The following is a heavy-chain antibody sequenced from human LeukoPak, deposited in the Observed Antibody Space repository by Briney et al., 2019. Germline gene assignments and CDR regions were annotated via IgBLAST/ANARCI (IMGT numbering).Heavy chain of an antibody. Sequence: PSETLSLTCAFCLGSFIGYYWSGIRQPPAKGLEWIGEINHSGCTNYNPSLKSRVTISVDTSKNQFSLKLSSVTAADTAVYYCARGRGDIVVVPAAIPTDYYYYMDVWGKGTTVTVSS. D-gene: IGHD2-2*01. CDR3: ARGRGDIVVVPAAIPTDYYYYMDV. J-gene: IGHJ6*03. V-gene: IGHV4-34*01. CDR1: LGSFIGYY. CDR2: INHSGCT.